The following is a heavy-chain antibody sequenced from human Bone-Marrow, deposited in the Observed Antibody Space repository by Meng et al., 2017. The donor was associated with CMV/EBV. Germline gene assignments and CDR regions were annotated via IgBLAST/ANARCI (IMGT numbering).Heavy chain of an antibody. CDR1: GFTFSSYA. CDR3: AREPQVPSRSYFYGLDV. Sequence: GESLKISCAASGFTFSSYAMSWVRQAPGKGLEWVSAISGSGGSTYYADSVKGRFTISRDNSKSTLSLQMSSLRVEDTALYYCAREPQVPSRSYFYGLDVWGQGTTVTVSS. J-gene: IGHJ6*02. V-gene: IGHV3-23*01. CDR2: ISGSGGST. D-gene: IGHD4/OR15-4a*01.